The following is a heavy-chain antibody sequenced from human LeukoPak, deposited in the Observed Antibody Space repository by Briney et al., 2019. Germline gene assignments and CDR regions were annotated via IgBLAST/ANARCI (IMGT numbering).Heavy chain of an antibody. CDR2: ISYDGSNK. CDR1: GFTFSSYA. V-gene: IGHV3-30-3*01. Sequence: PGGSLRLSCAASGFTFSSYAMHWVRQAPGKGLEWVAVISYDGSNKYYADSVKGRFTISRDNSKNTLYLQMNSLRAEDTAVYYCARGPHALLSSHFYYWGQGTLVTVSS. CDR3: ARGPHALLSSHFYY. J-gene: IGHJ4*02. D-gene: IGHD2-15*01.